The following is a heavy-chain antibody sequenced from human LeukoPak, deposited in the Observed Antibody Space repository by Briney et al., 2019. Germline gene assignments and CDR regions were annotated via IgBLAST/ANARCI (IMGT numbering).Heavy chain of an antibody. Sequence: GGSLRLSCAAPGFTFSSYSMSWVRQAPGKGLEWVSAIGGTGGNTYYADSVKGRFTISRDNSKNTLYLQMNSLRVEDTAVYYCAKEMNNYCFSDYWGQGTLVTVSS. V-gene: IGHV3-23*01. J-gene: IGHJ4*02. CDR1: GFTFSSYS. CDR3: AKEMNNYCFSDY. CDR2: IGGTGGNT. D-gene: IGHD3-10*01.